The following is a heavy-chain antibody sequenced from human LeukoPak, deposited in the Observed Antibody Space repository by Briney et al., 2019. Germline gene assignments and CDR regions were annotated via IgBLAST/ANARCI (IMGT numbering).Heavy chain of an antibody. Sequence: SETLSLNCAVYGGSFSGYYWSWLRQPPGKGLEWIGEINHSGSTNYNPSLKSRVTISVDTSKNQFSLKLSSVTAADTAVYYCARALRDCYNYGMRYFDYWGQGTLVTVSS. CDR2: INHSGST. D-gene: IGHD5-24*01. CDR3: ARALRDCYNYGMRYFDY. J-gene: IGHJ4*02. CDR1: GGSFSGYY. V-gene: IGHV4-34*01.